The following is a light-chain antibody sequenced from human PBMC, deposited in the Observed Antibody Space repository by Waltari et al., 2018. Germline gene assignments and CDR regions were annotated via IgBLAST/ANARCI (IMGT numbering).Light chain of an antibody. CDR3: QQYGSSTGT. CDR2: GAS. J-gene: IGKJ2*01. V-gene: IGKV3-20*01. Sequence: EIVLTQSPGTRSLSPGERVTLSCRASQSVRSKYLAWYRQTPGQPPKLLIYGASNRATGIPDRFSGSGSGTDFTLTITRLEREDFAVYYCQQYGSSTGTFGQGTILEI. CDR1: QSVRSKY.